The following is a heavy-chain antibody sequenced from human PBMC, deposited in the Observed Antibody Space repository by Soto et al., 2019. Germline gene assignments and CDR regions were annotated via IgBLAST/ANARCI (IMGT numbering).Heavy chain of an antibody. J-gene: IGHJ4*02. CDR2: ISSNGNYI. CDR3: AIGTHYYDSIGYSHFFDY. D-gene: IGHD3-22*01. V-gene: IGHV3-21*01. Sequence: GGSLRLSCRASGFTFSDFAMSWVRQAPGKGLEWVSSISSNGNYIYYADSMKGRFTISRDNAEKSLYLQMNSLRGEDTAVYYCAIGTHYYDSIGYSHFFDYWGQGTLVTVSS. CDR1: GFTFSDFA.